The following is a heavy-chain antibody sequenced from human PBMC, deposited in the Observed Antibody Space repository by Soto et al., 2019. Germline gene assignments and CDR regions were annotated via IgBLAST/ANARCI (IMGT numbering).Heavy chain of an antibody. Sequence: SVKVSCKASGGTFSSYTISWVRQAPGQGLEWMGRIIPILGIANYAQKFQGRVTITADKSTSTAYMELSSLRSEDTAVYYCARDLVPHYFDYWGQGTLVTVSS. J-gene: IGHJ4*02. D-gene: IGHD2-21*01. V-gene: IGHV1-69*04. CDR3: ARDLVPHYFDY. CDR2: IIPILGIA. CDR1: GGTFSSYT.